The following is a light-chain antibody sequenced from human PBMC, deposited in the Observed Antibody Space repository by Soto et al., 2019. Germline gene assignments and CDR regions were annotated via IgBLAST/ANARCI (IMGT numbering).Light chain of an antibody. CDR1: QDIRTE. CDR3: LQDYSYSRT. J-gene: IGKJ1*01. V-gene: IGKV1-6*01. Sequence: AIPMTQSPSSLSASVGDRVTITCRASQDIRTELGWYQQKPGNAPKLLIYATSILQSGVPSRFSGIGSGTDFTLTISSLQPEDFATYYCLQDYSYSRTFGQGTKVEIK. CDR2: ATS.